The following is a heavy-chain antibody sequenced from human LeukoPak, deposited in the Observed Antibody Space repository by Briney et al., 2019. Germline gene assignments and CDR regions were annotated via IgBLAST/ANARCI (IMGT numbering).Heavy chain of an antibody. D-gene: IGHD3-22*01. Sequence: GGSLRLSCAASGFTFSSYGMSRVRQAPGKGLEWVSAISGSGGSTYYADSVKGRFTISRANSKNTLYLQMNSLRADDTAVYYCAKEWGVYYGLRYWGQGTLVTVSS. J-gene: IGHJ4*02. CDR2: ISGSGGST. CDR3: AKEWGVYYGLRY. CDR1: GFTFSSYG. V-gene: IGHV3-23*01.